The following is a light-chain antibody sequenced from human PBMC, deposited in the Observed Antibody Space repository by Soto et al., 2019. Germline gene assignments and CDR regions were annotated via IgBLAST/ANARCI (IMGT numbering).Light chain of an antibody. Sequence: QSALTQPASVSGSPGQSITISCTGTSSDVGGYNYDSWYQQHPGKAPKLMIYDVSNRPSGVSNRFSGSKSGNTASLTISGLQAEDEADYYCSSYTSSSTLLYVFGNGTKLTVL. CDR1: SSDVGGYNY. V-gene: IGLV2-14*01. CDR3: SSYTSSSTLLYV. CDR2: DVS. J-gene: IGLJ1*01.